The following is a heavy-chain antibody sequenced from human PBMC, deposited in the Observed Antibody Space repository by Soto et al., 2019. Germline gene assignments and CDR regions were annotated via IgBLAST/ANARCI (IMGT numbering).Heavy chain of an antibody. CDR3: AKDRVTTLYYFDY. CDR1: GFTFSSYG. Sequence: GGSLRLSCAASGFTFSSYGMHWVRQAPGKGLEWVAVISYDGSNKYYADSVKGRFTISRDNSKNTLYLQMNSLRAEDTAVYYCAKDRVTTLYYFDYWGQGTLVTVSS. CDR2: ISYDGSNK. D-gene: IGHD4-17*01. J-gene: IGHJ4*02. V-gene: IGHV3-30*18.